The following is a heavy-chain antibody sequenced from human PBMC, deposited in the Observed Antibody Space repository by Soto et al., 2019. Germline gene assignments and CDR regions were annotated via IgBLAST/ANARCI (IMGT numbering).Heavy chain of an antibody. CDR3: ARLSIRFLDV. D-gene: IGHD3-3*01. CDR1: GFTVSSNY. CDR2: IYSGGST. J-gene: IGHJ6*02. Sequence: PGXSLILSGAASGFTVSSNYMSCVRQAPGKGLEWVSVIYSGGSTYYADSVKGRFTISRDNSKNTLYLQMNSLRAEDTAVYYCARLSIRFLDVWGQGTTVTVSS. V-gene: IGHV3-53*01.